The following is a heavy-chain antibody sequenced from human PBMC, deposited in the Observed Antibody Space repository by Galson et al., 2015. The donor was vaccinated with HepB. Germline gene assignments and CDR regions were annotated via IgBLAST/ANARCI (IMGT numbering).Heavy chain of an antibody. CDR2: ISSSSSTI. CDR1: GFTFSSYS. D-gene: IGHD6-25*01. CDR3: ARGRSSSGGWFDY. Sequence: SLRLSCAASGFTFSSYSMSWVRQAPGKGLEWVSYISSSSSTIYYADSVKGRFTISRDNAKNSLYLQMNSLRDEDTAVYYCARGRSSSGGWFDYWGQGTLVTVSS. V-gene: IGHV3-48*02. J-gene: IGHJ4*02.